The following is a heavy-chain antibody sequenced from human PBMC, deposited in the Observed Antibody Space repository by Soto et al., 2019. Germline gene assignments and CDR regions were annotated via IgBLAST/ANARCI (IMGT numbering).Heavy chain of an antibody. CDR3: ARDLRSGRQDYHGMVV. CDR2: ISYDGSNK. J-gene: IGHJ6*02. V-gene: IGHV3-30-3*01. Sequence: PGGSLRLSCAASGFTFSSYAMHWVRQAPGKGLEWVAVISYDGSNKYYADSVKGRFTISRDNSKNTLYLQMNSLRAEDTAVYYCARDLRSGRQDYHGMVVWCQGTTVTVFS. CDR1: GFTFSSYA.